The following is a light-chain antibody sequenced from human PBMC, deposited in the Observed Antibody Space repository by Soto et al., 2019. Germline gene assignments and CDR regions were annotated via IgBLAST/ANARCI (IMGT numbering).Light chain of an antibody. Sequence: EIELTQSPATLSLSPGETATLSCRASQNVDKFLAWYQQRPGQPPRLLIFDSSNRATGIPVRFSGSGSGTVFTLTIGSLEPEDSAVYYCQQRSNWPPFTFGPGTKVDIK. CDR1: QNVDKF. V-gene: IGKV3-11*01. CDR2: DSS. CDR3: QQRSNWPPFT. J-gene: IGKJ3*01.